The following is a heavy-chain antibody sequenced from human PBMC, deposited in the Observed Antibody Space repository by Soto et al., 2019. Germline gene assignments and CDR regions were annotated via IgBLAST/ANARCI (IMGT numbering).Heavy chain of an antibody. CDR2: INHSGST. J-gene: IGHJ5*02. D-gene: IGHD3-3*01. CDR3: ARGRDYDFWSGYDSPNRPDNWFAP. Sequence: ETLSLTCAVYGGSFSGYYWSWIRQPPGKGLEWIGEINHSGSTNYNPSLKSRVTISVDTSKNQFSLKLSSVTAADTAVYYCARGRDYDFWSGYDSPNRPDNWFAPWGQGTLVTVSS. CDR1: GGSFSGYY. V-gene: IGHV4-34*01.